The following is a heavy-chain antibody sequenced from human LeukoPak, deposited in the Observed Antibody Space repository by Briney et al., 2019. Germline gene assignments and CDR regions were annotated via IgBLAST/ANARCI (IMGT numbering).Heavy chain of an antibody. Sequence: SETLSLTCTVSGGSISGYYWNWIRQPPGKGLEWIGYIDYSGSTNYNSSLKTRVTISADTSRNQFSLKLNSVTAADTAVYYCARERITMIGAQIIDYWGQGTLVTVSS. CDR2: IDYSGST. J-gene: IGHJ4*02. CDR3: ARERITMIGAQIIDY. V-gene: IGHV4-59*01. D-gene: IGHD3-22*01. CDR1: GGSISGYY.